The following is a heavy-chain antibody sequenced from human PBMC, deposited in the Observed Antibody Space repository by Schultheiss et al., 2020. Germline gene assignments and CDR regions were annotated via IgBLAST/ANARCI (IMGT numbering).Heavy chain of an antibody. CDR1: GFTFASYA. CDR3: ARDTLSLEYDSSGYYY. J-gene: IGHJ4*02. V-gene: IGHV3-23*01. CDR2: ITGSGGTT. Sequence: GGSLRLSCAPSGFTFASYAMSWVRQAPGKGLEWVSAITGSGGTTYYADSVKGRFTISRDNSKNTLYLQMNSLRAEDTAVYYCARDTLSLEYDSSGYYYWGQGTLVTVSS. D-gene: IGHD3-22*01.